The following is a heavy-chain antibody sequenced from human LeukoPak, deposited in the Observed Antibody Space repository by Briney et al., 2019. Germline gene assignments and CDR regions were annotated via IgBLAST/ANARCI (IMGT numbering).Heavy chain of an antibody. D-gene: IGHD2-15*01. Sequence: SETLSLTCTVSGGSISSYYWSWIRQPAGKGLEWIGRIYTSGSTNYNPSLKSRVTMSVDTSKNQFSLKLSSVTAADTAVYYCARDSYCSGGSCWANWFDPWGQGTLVTVSS. CDR1: GGSISSYY. J-gene: IGHJ5*02. CDR2: IYTSGST. V-gene: IGHV4-4*07. CDR3: ARDSYCSGGSCWANWFDP.